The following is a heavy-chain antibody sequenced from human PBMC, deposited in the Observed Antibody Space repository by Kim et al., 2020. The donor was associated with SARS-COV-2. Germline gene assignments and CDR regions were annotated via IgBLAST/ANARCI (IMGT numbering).Heavy chain of an antibody. V-gene: IGHV3-21*01. Sequence: GGSLRLSCAASGFTFSSYSMNWVRQAPGKGLEWVSSISSSSSYIYYADSVKGRFTISRDNAKNSLYLQMNSLRAEDTAVYYCAREIGPTLDVLRYFDWPTDAFDIWGQGTMVTVSS. D-gene: IGHD3-9*01. CDR2: ISSSSSYI. J-gene: IGHJ3*02. CDR3: AREIGPTLDVLRYFDWPTDAFDI. CDR1: GFTFSSYS.